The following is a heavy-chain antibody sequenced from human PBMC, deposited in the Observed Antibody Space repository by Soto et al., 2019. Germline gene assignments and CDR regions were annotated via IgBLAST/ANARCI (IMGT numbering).Heavy chain of an antibody. CDR2: IGTAGDT. D-gene: IGHD2-21*02. CDR3: ARGGDDDLYYFDY. J-gene: IGHJ4*02. V-gene: IGHV3-13*01. CDR1: GFTFSSYD. Sequence: GGSLRLSCAASGFTFSSYDMHWVRQAPGKGLEWVSAIGTAGDTYYPGSVKGRFTISRENAKNSLYLQMNSLRAGDTAVYYGARGGDDDLYYFDYWGQGTLVTVSS.